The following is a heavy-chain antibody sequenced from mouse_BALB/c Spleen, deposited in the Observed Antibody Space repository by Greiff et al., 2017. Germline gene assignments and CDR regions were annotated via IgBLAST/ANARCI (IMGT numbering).Heavy chain of an antibody. Sequence: EVQLVETGGGLVQPKGSLKLSCAASGFTFNTNAMNWVRQAPGKGLEWVARIRSKSNNYATYYADSVKDRFTISRDDSQSMLYLQMNNLKTEDTAMYYCVRENYGLYAMDYWGQGTSVTVSS. J-gene: IGHJ4*01. CDR1: GFTFNTNA. CDR2: IRSKSNNYAT. V-gene: IGHV10S3*01. CDR3: VRENYGLYAMDY. D-gene: IGHD1-2*01.